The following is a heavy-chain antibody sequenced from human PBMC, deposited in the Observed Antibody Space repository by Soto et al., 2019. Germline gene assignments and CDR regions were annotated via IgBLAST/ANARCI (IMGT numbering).Heavy chain of an antibody. CDR3: AKDLGDGPIAY. J-gene: IGHJ4*02. D-gene: IGHD2-8*01. CDR1: GFTFSSYG. V-gene: IGHV3-30*18. Sequence: QVQLVESGGGVVQPGRSPRLSCAASGFTFSSYGMHWVRQAPGKGLEWVAVISYDGSNKYYADSVKGRFTISRDNSKNTLYLQMNSLRAEDTAVYYCAKDLGDGPIAYWGQGTLVTVSS. CDR2: ISYDGSNK.